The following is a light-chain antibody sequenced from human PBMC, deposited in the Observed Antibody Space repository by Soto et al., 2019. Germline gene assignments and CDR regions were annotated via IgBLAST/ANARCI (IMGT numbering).Light chain of an antibody. CDR3: QQTYNLPPT. Sequence: DIQLTQSPSSLSASVGDRVSITCRTSQTISTFLNWYHHRPGQAPKLHIYSISNLQSGVPSRFSGGGAGTEFTLTISSLQPEDFGSYSCQQTYNLPPTFGGGTRVQIK. J-gene: IGKJ4*01. CDR2: SIS. V-gene: IGKV1-39*01. CDR1: QTISTF.